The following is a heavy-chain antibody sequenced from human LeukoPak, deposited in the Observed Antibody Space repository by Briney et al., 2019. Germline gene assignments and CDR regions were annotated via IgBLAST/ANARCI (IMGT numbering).Heavy chain of an antibody. J-gene: IGHJ4*02. V-gene: IGHV3-7*01. CDR3: ARASSGWYHGYYFDY. D-gene: IGHD6-19*01. Sequence: GGSLRLSCAASGFTVSSNYMSWVRQAPGKGLEWVANIKQDGSEKYYVDSVKGRFTISRDNAKNSLYLQMNSLRAEDTAVYYCARASSGWYHGYYFDYWGQGTLVTVSS. CDR2: IKQDGSEK. CDR1: GFTVSSNY.